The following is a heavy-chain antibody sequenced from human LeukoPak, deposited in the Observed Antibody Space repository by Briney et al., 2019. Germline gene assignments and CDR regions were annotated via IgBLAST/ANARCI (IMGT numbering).Heavy chain of an antibody. V-gene: IGHV1-2*06. J-gene: IGHJ6*03. CDR2: INPNSGGT. Sequence: ASVKVSCKXSGCTFTGYNIHWVRQAPGQGLEWMGRINPNSGGTNYSQKFQGRVTMTTDTSISTAYMELSRLRSEDTAVYYCAGSDHYYYYMDVWGKGTTVTVSS. CDR1: GCTFTGYN. CDR3: AGSDHYYYYMDV.